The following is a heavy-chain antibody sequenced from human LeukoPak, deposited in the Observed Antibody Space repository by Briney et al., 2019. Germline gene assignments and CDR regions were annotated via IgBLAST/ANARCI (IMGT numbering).Heavy chain of an antibody. V-gene: IGHV4-4*02. CDR1: GGSISSSNW. Sequence: SGTLSLTCAVSGGSISSSNWWSWVRQPPGKGLEWIGEIYHSGSTNYNPSLKSRVTISVDTSKNQFSLKLSSVTAADTAVYYCARCGRVVPAAHKRHFDYWGQGTLVTVSS. D-gene: IGHD2-2*01. J-gene: IGHJ4*02. CDR3: ARCGRVVPAAHKRHFDY. CDR2: IYHSGST.